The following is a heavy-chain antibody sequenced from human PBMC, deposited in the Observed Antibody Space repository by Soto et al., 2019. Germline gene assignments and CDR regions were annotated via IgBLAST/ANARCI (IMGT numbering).Heavy chain of an antibody. D-gene: IGHD3-10*01. J-gene: IGHJ6*02. V-gene: IGHV3-48*03. CDR3: ARDRWFGEFRPYYGMDV. CDR2: ISSSGSTI. Sequence: PGGSLRLSCAASGFTFSSYEMNWVRQAPGKGLEWVSYISSSGSTIYYADSVKGRFTISRDNAKNSLYLQMNSLRAEDTAVYYCARDRWFGEFRPYYGMDVWGQGTTVTVSS. CDR1: GFTFSSYE.